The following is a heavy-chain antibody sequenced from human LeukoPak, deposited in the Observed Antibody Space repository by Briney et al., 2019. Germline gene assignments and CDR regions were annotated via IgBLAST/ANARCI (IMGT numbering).Heavy chain of an antibody. V-gene: IGHV4-59*01. Sequence: SETLSLTCTVSGGSISSYYWSWIRQPPGKGLEWIGYIYYSGSTNYNPSLKSRVTISVDTSKNQFSLKLSSVTAADTAVYYCARVDLSNCYGPFDYWGQGTLVTVSS. CDR3: ARVDLSNCYGPFDY. CDR2: IYYSGST. D-gene: IGHD2-2*01. J-gene: IGHJ4*02. CDR1: GGSISSYY.